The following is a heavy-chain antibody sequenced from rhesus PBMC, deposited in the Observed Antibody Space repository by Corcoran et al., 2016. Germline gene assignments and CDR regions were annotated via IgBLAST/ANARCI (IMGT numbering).Heavy chain of an antibody. CDR1: GGSISDDYY. D-gene: IGHD2-2*01. Sequence: QVQLQESGPGLVKPSETLSLTCAVSGGSISDDYYWSWIRQPPGKGLEWIGSIYGSGWGTNYNPSLNFRVTISIGTSKHQFSLKLSSGTAADTAVYYCARSDQCCTSTTCYAAGGDAFDFWGQGFRVTVSS. CDR3: ARSDQCCTSTTCYAAGGDAFDF. CDR2: IYGSGWGT. J-gene: IGHJ3*01. V-gene: IGHV4-106*01.